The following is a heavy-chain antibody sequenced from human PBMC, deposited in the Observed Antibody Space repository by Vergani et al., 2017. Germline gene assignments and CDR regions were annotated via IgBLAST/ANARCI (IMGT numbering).Heavy chain of an antibody. V-gene: IGHV3-23*01. CDR1: GFTFSSYA. CDR2: ISGSGGST. Sequence: EVQLLESGGGLVQPGGSLRLSCAASGFTFSSYAMSWVRQAPGKGLEWVSAISGSGGSTYYADSVKGRFTISRDNSKNTQYLQMNSLRAEDTAVYYCAKLYGLLWFGECDYWGQGTLVTVSS. CDR3: AKLYGLLWFGECDY. J-gene: IGHJ4*02. D-gene: IGHD3-10*01.